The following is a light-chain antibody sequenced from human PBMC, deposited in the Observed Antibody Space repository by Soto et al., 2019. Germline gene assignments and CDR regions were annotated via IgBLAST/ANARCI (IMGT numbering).Light chain of an antibody. Sequence: EIVLQQSPATLSLSPGERATLSCRARRSVSASLAWYQLKPGQAPRILIYDASNRATDIPARFSGSGSGTDFTLTISRLEPEDFAVYYCQHRPNWPPAIRFGQGTRLEIK. CDR2: DAS. CDR1: RSVSAS. J-gene: IGKJ5*01. CDR3: QHRPNWPPAIR. V-gene: IGKV3-11*01.